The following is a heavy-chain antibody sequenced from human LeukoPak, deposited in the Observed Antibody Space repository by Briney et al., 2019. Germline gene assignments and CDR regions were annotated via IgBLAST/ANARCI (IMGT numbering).Heavy chain of an antibody. CDR1: GFPYSSYA. CDR2: ISSNGGST. V-gene: IGHV3-64*01. D-gene: IGHD3-9*01. CDR3: ARGRVLRYFDWLSTDFDY. Sequence: GSLRLSFAASGFPYSSYAMHWVRPAPGKGLEYVSAISSNGGSTYYANSVKGRFTISRDNSKNTLYLQMGSLRAEDMAVYYCARGRVLRYFDWLSTDFDYWGQGTLVTVSS. J-gene: IGHJ4*02.